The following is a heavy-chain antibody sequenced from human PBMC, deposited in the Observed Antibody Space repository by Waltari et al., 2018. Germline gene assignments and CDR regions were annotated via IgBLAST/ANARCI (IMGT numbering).Heavy chain of an antibody. CDR1: GGSIQPPNLY. V-gene: IGHV4-39*01. J-gene: IGHJ4*02. CDR3: ATPYGSGTNFDY. D-gene: IGHD3-10*01. Sequence: QLQLQESGPGLVKPSGTLSLACALSGGSIQPPNLYWGWVRQPPGKGLEFIGSVYCTGNTYYNPSLMRRVTISVDTSKNKFSLRLTSVTAADTAVYYCATPYGSGTNFDYWGQGTLVTVSS. CDR2: VYCTGNT.